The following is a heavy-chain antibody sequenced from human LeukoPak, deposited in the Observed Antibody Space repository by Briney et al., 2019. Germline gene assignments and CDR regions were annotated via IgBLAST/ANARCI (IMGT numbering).Heavy chain of an antibody. D-gene: IGHD6-6*01. CDR2: ISSRSSYI. CDR3: ARARSSSADFDY. V-gene: IGHV3-21*01. CDR1: GFTFSSYS. J-gene: IGHJ4*02. Sequence: PGGSLRLSCAASGFTFSSYSMNWVRQAPGKGLEWVSSISSRSSYIYYADSVKGRFTISRDNAKNSLYLQMNSLRAEDTAVYYCARARSSSADFDYWGQGTLVTVSS.